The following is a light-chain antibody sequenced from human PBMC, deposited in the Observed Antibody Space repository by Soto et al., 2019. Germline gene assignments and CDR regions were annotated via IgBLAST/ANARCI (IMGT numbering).Light chain of an antibody. J-gene: IGLJ3*02. Sequence: SYELTQPPSVSVAPGQTATITCGGNNIESKSVHWYQQKPGQAPVLVVYDDSDRPSGIPERFSGSNSGNTATLTISRDEAGDEADYYCQVWDSSSDWLFGGGTKVTVL. V-gene: IGLV3-21*02. CDR1: NIESKS. CDR3: QVWDSSSDWL. CDR2: DDS.